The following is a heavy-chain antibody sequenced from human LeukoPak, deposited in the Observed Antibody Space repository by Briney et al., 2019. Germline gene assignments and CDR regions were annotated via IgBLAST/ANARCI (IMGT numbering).Heavy chain of an antibody. V-gene: IGHV1-46*01. CDR3: ASVYKYGMDV. J-gene: IGHJ6*02. CDR2: INPSGGST. CDR1: GYTLTSYY. Sequence: ASVKVSCKASGYTLTSYYLHWVRQAPGQGLEWIAIINPSGGSTSHAQKFQGRVTMTRDTSASTVYMELSSLSSEDTAVYYCASVYKYGMDVWGQGTTVTVSS.